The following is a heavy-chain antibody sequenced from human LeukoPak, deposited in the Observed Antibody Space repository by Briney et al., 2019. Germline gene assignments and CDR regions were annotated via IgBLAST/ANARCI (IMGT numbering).Heavy chain of an antibody. D-gene: IGHD2-2*01. CDR1: GYIFTNFG. V-gene: IGHV1-18*01. CDR2: ISGYNGNT. J-gene: IGHJ6*03. Sequence: ASVKVSCKASGYIFTNFGISWVRQARGQGLEWMGWISGYNGNTKYVQKFQGRVTMTTDTSTSTAYMELRSLRSDDTAVYYCARGGVLVPAAMVFFYYYYYMDVWGKGTTVTISS. CDR3: ARGGVLVPAAMVFFYYYYYMDV.